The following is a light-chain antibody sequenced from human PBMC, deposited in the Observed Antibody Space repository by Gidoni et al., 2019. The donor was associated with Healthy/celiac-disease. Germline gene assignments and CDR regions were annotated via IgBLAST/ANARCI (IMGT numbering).Light chain of an antibody. Sequence: QSVLTQPPSVSAAPGQKVTISCSGSSSNIGNNYVSWYQQLPGTAPKLLIYENNKRPSGIPDRFSGSKSGTSATLGITGLQTGDEADDYCGTWDSSLSAVVFGGGTKLTV. J-gene: IGLJ2*01. CDR2: ENN. CDR1: SSNIGNNY. V-gene: IGLV1-51*02. CDR3: GTWDSSLSAVV.